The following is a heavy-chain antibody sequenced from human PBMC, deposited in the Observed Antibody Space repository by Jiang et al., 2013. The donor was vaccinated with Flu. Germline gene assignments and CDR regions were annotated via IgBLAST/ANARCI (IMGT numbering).Heavy chain of an antibody. CDR1: GGSISSGYYY. D-gene: IGHD3-16*02. V-gene: IGHV4-61*02. J-gene: IGHJ4*02. CDR3: ARGVDDSSLGSYPVYFDY. CDR2: IYNSGST. Sequence: GLVKPSQTLSLTCTVSGGSISSGYYYWSWIRQPPGKGLEWIGRIYNSGSTSNSPSLKTRVTVSMNASKNHFSLKLSSVTAADTAVYYCARGVDDSSLGSYPVYFDYWGQGILVTVSS.